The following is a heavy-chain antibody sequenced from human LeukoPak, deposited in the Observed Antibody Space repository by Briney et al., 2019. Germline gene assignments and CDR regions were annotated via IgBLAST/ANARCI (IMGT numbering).Heavy chain of an antibody. Sequence: SGGSLRLSCAASGFPFSSYGMHWVRQAPGKGLEWVAVIWNDGSKKLYADSVKGRFTVSRDNHKNVVFLQMNTLRVDDTAVYYCAKDRNIVIIPAAIEGFDYWGLGTPVTVAS. V-gene: IGHV3-33*06. CDR1: GFPFSSYG. CDR2: IWNDGSKK. CDR3: AKDRNIVIIPAAIEGFDY. J-gene: IGHJ4*02. D-gene: IGHD2-2*01.